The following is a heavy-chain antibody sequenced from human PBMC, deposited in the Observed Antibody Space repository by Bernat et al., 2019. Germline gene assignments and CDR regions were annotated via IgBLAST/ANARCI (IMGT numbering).Heavy chain of an antibody. V-gene: IGHV3-48*01. CDR3: ARDPGGSLDFDY. CDR1: GFTFSTYD. CDR2: ITNAGDST. D-gene: IGHD6-13*01. J-gene: IGHJ4*02. Sequence: EVQLVESGGGSVQSGKSLTLSCAASGFTFSTYDMNWLRQAPGKGLEWVSFITNAGDSTYYADSVKGRFIISRDNAENSLYLQMNNLRAEDTALYYCARDPGGSLDFDYWGQGTLVTVSS.